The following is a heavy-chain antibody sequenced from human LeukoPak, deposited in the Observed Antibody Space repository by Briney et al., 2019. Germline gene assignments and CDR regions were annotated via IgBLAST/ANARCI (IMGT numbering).Heavy chain of an antibody. J-gene: IGHJ4*02. CDR1: GFTFSNYN. CDR3: ARDSGIYSGSYYYFNY. CDR2: ISSSSSFK. D-gene: IGHD1-26*01. V-gene: IGHV3-21*01. Sequence: TGGSLRLSCAASGFTFSNYNMNWVRQAPGKGLEWVSSISSSSSFKYYADSVKGRFTISRDNAKNSLYLQMNSLRAEDTAVYYCARDSGIYSGSYYYFNYWGQGTLVTVSS.